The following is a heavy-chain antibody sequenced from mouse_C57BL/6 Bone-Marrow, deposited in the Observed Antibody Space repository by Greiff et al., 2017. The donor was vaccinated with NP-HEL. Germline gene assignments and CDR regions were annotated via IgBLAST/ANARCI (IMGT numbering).Heavy chain of an antibody. CDR2: IYPGDGDT. V-gene: IGHV1-82*01. CDR3: ARRDYYGSSLYYFDY. CDR1: GYAFSSSW. D-gene: IGHD1-1*01. J-gene: IGHJ2*01. Sequence: VKLMESGPELVKPGASVKISCKASGYAFSSSWMNWVKQRPGKGLEWIGRIYPGDGDTNYNGKFKGKATLTADKSSSTAYMQLSSLTSEDSAVYFCARRDYYGSSLYYFDYWGQGTTLTVSS.